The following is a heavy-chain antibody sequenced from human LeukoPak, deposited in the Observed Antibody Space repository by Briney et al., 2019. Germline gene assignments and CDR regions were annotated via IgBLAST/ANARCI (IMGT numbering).Heavy chain of an antibody. CDR1: GGTFSSYA. J-gene: IGHJ3*02. D-gene: IGHD2-15*01. V-gene: IGHV1-18*01. CDR2: ISAYNGNT. Sequence: ASVKVSCKASGGTFSSYAISWVRQAPGQGLEWMGWISAYNGNTNSAQKLQGRVTMTTDTSTSTAHMELRSLRSDDTAVYYCARDPCSGGSCHDALDIWGQGTTVTVSS. CDR3: ARDPCSGGSCHDALDI.